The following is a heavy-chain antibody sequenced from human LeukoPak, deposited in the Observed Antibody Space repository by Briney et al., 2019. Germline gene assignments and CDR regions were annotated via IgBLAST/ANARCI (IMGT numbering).Heavy chain of an antibody. J-gene: IGHJ4*02. CDR1: GFTFSSYD. CDR2: IGTAGDT. Sequence: QSGVSLRLSCEASGFTFSSYDIQWVRQATGKGLEWVSSIGTAGDTYYAGSVKGRFTLSRENAKKSSYLQMNNLGAGDTAVYYCARGALGFDYWGQGSLVTVSS. V-gene: IGHV3-13*04. CDR3: ARGALGFDY.